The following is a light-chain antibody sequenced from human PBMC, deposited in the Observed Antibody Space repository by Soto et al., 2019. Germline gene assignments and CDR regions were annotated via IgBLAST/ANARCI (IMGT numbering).Light chain of an antibody. CDR2: GAF. CDR1: QSVSGTY. CDR3: QHYGTSSAWT. J-gene: IGKJ1*01. V-gene: IGKV3-20*01. Sequence: EIVLTQSPGTLSLSAGERATLSCRAGQSVSGTYLAWYQQKPGQAPRLLIYGAFSRASGIPDRFSGRGSGTDFTLTISRLEPEDFAVYYCQHYGTSSAWTFGQGTKVDIK.